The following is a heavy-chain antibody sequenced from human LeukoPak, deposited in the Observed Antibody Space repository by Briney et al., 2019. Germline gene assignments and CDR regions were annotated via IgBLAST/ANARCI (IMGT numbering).Heavy chain of an antibody. V-gene: IGHV4-30-2*01. CDR3: ARASRGYYYYGMDV. Sequence: SETLSLTCAVSGGSIGSGGYSWSWIRQPPGKGLEWIGYIYHSGSTYYNPSLKSRVTISVDRSKNQFSLKLSSVTAADTAVYYCARASRGYYYYGMDVWGKGTTVTVSS. J-gene: IGHJ6*04. D-gene: IGHD3-10*01. CDR1: GGSIGSGGYS. CDR2: IYHSGST.